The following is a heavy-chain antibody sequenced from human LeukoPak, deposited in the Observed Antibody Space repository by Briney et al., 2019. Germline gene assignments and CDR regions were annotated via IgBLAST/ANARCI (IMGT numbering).Heavy chain of an antibody. V-gene: IGHV4-4*07. Sequence: SKTLSLTCTVSGGSISSYYWSWIRQPAGKGLEWIGRIYTSGSTNYNPSLKSRVTISVDTSKNQFSLKLSSVTAADTAVYYCARYLRVVVAAKYYFDYWGQGTLVTVSS. CDR1: GGSISSYY. CDR3: ARYLRVVVAAKYYFDY. D-gene: IGHD2-15*01. CDR2: IYTSGST. J-gene: IGHJ4*02.